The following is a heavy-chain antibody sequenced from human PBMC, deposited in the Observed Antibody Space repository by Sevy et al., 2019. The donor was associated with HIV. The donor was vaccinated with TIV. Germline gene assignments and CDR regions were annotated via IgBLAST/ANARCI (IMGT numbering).Heavy chain of an antibody. J-gene: IGHJ6*02. CDR1: GLSVSDNY. V-gene: IGHV3-66*01. CDR2: IYSDGRT. D-gene: IGHD3-22*01. Sequence: GGSLRLSCAASGLSVSDNYMNWVRQAPGKGLELVSVIYSDGRTYYPDSVKGRFTTSRDNSKNTLQLHMNSLRPEETAVYYCARDRYYDASGYYYYYYGMDVWGQGTTVTVSS. CDR3: ARDRYYDASGYYYYYYGMDV.